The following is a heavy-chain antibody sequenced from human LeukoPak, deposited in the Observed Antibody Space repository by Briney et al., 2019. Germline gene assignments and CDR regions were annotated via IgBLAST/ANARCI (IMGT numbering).Heavy chain of an antibody. Sequence: GGSLRLSCVGSRFTFSAYGMSWVRQAPGKGLESVSSISGSDGATSYADSVKGRFTISRDNSKNTLYLQRNSLRAEDTAVYYCAKDMRGVVLVPRAYYFDSWGQGTLVTVSS. CDR2: ISGSDGAT. J-gene: IGHJ4*02. D-gene: IGHD2-8*02. CDR3: AKDMRGVVLVPRAYYFDS. V-gene: IGHV3-23*01. CDR1: RFTFSAYG.